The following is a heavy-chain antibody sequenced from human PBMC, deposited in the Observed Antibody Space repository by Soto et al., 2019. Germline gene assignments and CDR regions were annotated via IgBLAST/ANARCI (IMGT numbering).Heavy chain of an antibody. D-gene: IGHD1-1*01. CDR2: IYHSGST. J-gene: IGHJ5*02. V-gene: IGHV4-30-2*01. CDR1: GGSISSGGYS. CDR3: ARDQLEGNWFDP. Sequence: QLQLQESGSGLVRPSQTLSLTCAVSGGSISSGGYSWNWIRQPPGKGLEWIGYIYHSGSTLYNPSLKIRVTISVDKSKTQFSLKLSSATAADTAVYYCARDQLEGNWFDPWGQGTLVTVSS.